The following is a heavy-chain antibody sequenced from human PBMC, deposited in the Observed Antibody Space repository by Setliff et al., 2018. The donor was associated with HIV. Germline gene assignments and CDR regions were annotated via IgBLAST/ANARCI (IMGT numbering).Heavy chain of an antibody. J-gene: IGHJ3*02. CDR2: IYTSGST. CDR1: GGSISSGSYF. V-gene: IGHV4-61*09. D-gene: IGHD3-9*01. Sequence: PSETLSLTCTVSGGSISSGSYFWSWIRQPAGKGLEWIGHIYTSGSTNYNPSLKSRGTTSVDTCKNHFSLRLSSVTAADTAVYYCARRERYYDILTGRVSDGFDIWGQGTMVTVSS. CDR3: ARRERYYDILTGRVSDGFDI.